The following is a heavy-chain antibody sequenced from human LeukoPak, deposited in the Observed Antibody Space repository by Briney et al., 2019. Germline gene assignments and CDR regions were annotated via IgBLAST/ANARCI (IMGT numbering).Heavy chain of an antibody. CDR2: SYYRSKWYK. V-gene: IGHV6-1*01. D-gene: IGHD5/OR15-5a*01. CDR1: GDSVSSNSAA. J-gene: IGHJ4*02. CDR3: ARDFYSGVYRLDY. Sequence: SQTLSLTCDISGDSVSSNSAAWNWIRQSPSRGLEWLGRSYYRSKWYKDYAESVKSRITINPDTSKNQFSLQLNSVTPEDTAVYYCARDFYSGVYRLDYWGQGTLVTVSS.